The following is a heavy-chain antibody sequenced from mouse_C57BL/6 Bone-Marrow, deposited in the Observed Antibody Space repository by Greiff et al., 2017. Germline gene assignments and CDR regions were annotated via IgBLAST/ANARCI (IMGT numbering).Heavy chain of an antibody. CDR3: ARYGSSSFAY. CDR2: ISDGGSYT. Sequence: EVQGVESGGGLVKLGGSLKLSCAASGFTFSSYAMSWVRQTPEKRLEWVATISDGGSYTYYPDNVKGRFTISRDNAKNNLYLQMSHLKSEDTAMYYCARYGSSSFAYWGQGTLVTVSA. D-gene: IGHD1-1*01. V-gene: IGHV5-4*01. CDR1: GFTFSSYA. J-gene: IGHJ3*01.